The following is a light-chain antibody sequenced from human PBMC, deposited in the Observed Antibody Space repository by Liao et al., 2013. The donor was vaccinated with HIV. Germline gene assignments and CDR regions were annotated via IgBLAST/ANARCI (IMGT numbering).Light chain of an antibody. J-gene: IGLJ2*01. CDR3: QAWDSSTGDXG. Sequence: SYELTQPPSVSVSPGQTASITCSGDKLGDKYACWYQQKPGQSPVLVIYQDTKRPSGIPERFSGSDSGNTATLTISGTQAMDEADYYCQAWDSSTGDXGFGGGTKLTVL. CDR1: KLGDKY. CDR2: QDT. V-gene: IGLV3-1*01.